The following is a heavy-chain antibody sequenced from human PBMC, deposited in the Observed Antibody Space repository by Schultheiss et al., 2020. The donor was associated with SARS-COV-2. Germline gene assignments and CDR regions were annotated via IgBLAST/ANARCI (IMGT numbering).Heavy chain of an antibody. CDR3: ARDPRKGYYMDV. V-gene: IGHV3-21*05. Sequence: GGSLRLSCAASGFTFSSYSMNWVRQAPGKGLEWVSYISSSSSYIYYADSVKGRFTISRDNAKNSLYLQMNSLRAEDTAVYYCARDPRKGYYMDVWGKGTTGTVAS. CDR1: GFTFSSYS. J-gene: IGHJ6*03. CDR2: ISSSSSYI.